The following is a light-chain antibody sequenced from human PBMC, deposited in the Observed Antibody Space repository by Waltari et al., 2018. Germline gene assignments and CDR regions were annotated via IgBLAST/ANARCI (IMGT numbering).Light chain of an antibody. CDR1: HSLLSTDGKTY. CDR3: MQATHIPYT. J-gene: IGKJ2*01. V-gene: IGKV2-29*02. CDR2: EVS. Sequence: DTVMTQTPLSLSVTPGQPSSISCNSSHSLLSTDGKTYLYCYLQKPGQSPQLLIYEVSVRFSGVPDRVSGSGSGTDVTLKISRVEAEDVGIYYCMQATHIPYTFGQGTKLQIK.